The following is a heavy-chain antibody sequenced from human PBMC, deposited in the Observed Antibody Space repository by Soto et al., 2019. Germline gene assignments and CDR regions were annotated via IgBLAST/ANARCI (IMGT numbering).Heavy chain of an antibody. CDR3: ASSFDVVVTIDY. Sequence: SETLSLTCTVSGGSVSSGSYYWSWIRQPPGKGLEWIGYIYYSGSTNYNPSLKSRVTISVDTSKNQFSLKLSSVTAADTAVYYCASSFDVVVTIDYWGQGTLVTVSS. V-gene: IGHV4-61*01. CDR1: GGSVSSGSYY. J-gene: IGHJ4*02. D-gene: IGHD2-21*02. CDR2: IYYSGST.